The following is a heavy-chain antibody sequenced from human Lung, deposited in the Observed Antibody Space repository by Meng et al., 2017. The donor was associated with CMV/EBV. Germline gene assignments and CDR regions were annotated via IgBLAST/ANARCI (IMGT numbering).Heavy chain of an antibody. CDR1: GYTFTHHG. D-gene: IGHD6-19*01. Sequence: QLPLVQSGAEVKKPGASVRVSCKASGYTFTHHGISWIRQAPGQGLEWMGWISCYNGDTNYAQKFQGRVTMTTDTSTSTAYMDLRSLRSDDTAVYYCARDPSNTSGRYAYFDYWGQGTLVTASS. V-gene: IGHV1-18*01. CDR3: ARDPSNTSGRYAYFDY. J-gene: IGHJ4*02. CDR2: ISCYNGDT.